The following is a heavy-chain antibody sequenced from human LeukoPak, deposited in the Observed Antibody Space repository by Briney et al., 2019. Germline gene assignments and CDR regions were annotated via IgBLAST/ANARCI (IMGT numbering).Heavy chain of an antibody. V-gene: IGHV4-59*01. CDR2: IYYSGST. D-gene: IGHD2-21*02. Sequence: PSETLSLTCTVSGGSIGYYYWSWIRQPPGKGLEWLGYIYYSGSTNYNPSLKSRVTISVDTSKNQFSLKLNSVTAADTAVYYCARDGPRVGLDCGGDCYYWYFDIWGRGTLVTVSS. CDR3: ARDGPRVGLDCGGDCYYWYFDI. CDR1: GGSIGYYY. J-gene: IGHJ2*01.